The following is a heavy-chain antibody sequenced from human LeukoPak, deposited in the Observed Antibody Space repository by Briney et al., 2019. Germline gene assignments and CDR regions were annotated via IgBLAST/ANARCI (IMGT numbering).Heavy chain of an antibody. CDR3: TRPGSSWYEVDY. D-gene: IGHD6-13*01. Sequence: GGSLRLSCAASGFTVSSNYMSWVRQAPGKGLEWVSVIYSGGSTYYADSVKGRFTISRDNSKNTLYLQMNSLRAEDTAVYYCTRPGSSWYEVDYWGQGTLVTVSS. V-gene: IGHV3-53*01. CDR1: GFTVSSNY. CDR2: IYSGGST. J-gene: IGHJ4*02.